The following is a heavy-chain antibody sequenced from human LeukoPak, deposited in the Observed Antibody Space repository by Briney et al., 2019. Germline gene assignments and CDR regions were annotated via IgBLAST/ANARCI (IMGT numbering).Heavy chain of an antibody. J-gene: IGHJ4*02. CDR2: ISSATSTI. D-gene: IGHD3-10*01. Sequence: GGSLRLSCAASGFTFSSSGMNWVRQAPGKGLEWVSYISSATSTIYYADSVKGRFTISRDNAKNSLYLQMNSLRAEDTAVYYCARVATNDYYGSGSGLDYWGQGTLVTVSS. V-gene: IGHV3-48*04. CDR1: GFTFSSSG. CDR3: ARVATNDYYGSGSGLDY.